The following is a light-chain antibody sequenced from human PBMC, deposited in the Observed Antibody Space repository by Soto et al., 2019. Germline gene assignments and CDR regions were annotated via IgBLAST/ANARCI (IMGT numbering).Light chain of an antibody. V-gene: IGKV3-15*01. Sequence: EIVMTQSPATLSVSPGERATLSCRASQSVSSNLAWYQQKPGQAPRLLIYGAPTRATGIPARFSGSGSGTEFTLTISSLQSEDFAVYYWQQYNNWPTWTFGQGTKVDIK. CDR3: QQYNNWPTWT. J-gene: IGKJ1*01. CDR2: GAP. CDR1: QSVSSN.